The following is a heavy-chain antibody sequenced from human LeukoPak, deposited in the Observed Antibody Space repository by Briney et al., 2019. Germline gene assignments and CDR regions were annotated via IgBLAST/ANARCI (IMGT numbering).Heavy chain of an antibody. CDR2: ISYDGSNK. V-gene: IGHV3-30*18. CDR1: GFTFSSYA. J-gene: IGHJ4*02. D-gene: IGHD3-10*01. CDR3: AKDRDTAFDY. Sequence: GGSLRLSCAASGFTFSSYAMSWVRQAPGKGLEWVAVISYDGSNKYYADSVKGRFTISRDNSKNTLYLQMNSLRAEDTAVYYCAKDRDTAFDYWGQGTLVTVSS.